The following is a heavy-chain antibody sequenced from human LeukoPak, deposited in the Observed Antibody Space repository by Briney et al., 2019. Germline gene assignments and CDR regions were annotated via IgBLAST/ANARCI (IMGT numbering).Heavy chain of an antibody. CDR2: IIPILGIA. CDR3: ASAGRGSGSYALDY. V-gene: IGHV1-69*04. J-gene: IGHJ4*02. D-gene: IGHD3-10*01. Sequence: EASVKVSCKASGGTFSSYAISWVRQAPGQGLEWMGRIIPILGIANYAQKFQGRVTITADKSTSTAYMELSSLRSEDTAVYYCASAGRGSGSYALDYWGQGTLVTVSS. CDR1: GGTFSSYA.